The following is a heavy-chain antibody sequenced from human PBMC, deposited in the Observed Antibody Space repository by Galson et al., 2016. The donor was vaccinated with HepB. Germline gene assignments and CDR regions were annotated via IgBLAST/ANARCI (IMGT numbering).Heavy chain of an antibody. D-gene: IGHD3-10*01. CDR2: ISGCGGGI. CDR3: ARDLGVRGYGREPRDVYDL. Sequence: LRLSCAASGFTFSNFAMTWVRQAPGQGLEWVSLISGCGGGIYYADSVKGRVTISRDNSKNTLYLQLNNLRAEDTAMYFCARDLGVRGYGREPRDVYDLWGQGTMVTVSS. CDR1: GFTFSNFA. V-gene: IGHV3-23*01. J-gene: IGHJ3*01.